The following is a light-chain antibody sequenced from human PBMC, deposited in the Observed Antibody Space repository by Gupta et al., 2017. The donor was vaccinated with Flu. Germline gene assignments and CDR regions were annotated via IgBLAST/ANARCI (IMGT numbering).Light chain of an antibody. V-gene: IGLV1-44*01. CDR2: SKN. J-gene: IGLJ2*01. CDR1: SSNIGSNT. Sequence: QSALTPPPSASGTPGQRVAIPCSGSSSNIGSNTVYWFQQSPGTAPSLLIYSKNLRLSGVPDRFSGSKSATSASISISRLQAEDGVDYYCAAVDDSLNAWILGGGTKLTVL. CDR3: AAVDDSLNAWI.